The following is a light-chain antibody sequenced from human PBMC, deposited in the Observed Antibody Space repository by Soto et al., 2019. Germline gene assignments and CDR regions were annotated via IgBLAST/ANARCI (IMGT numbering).Light chain of an antibody. V-gene: IGKV1-17*01. CDR1: QGIRSG. CDR3: LQHNTYPLT. Sequence: DIQMTQSPSTLSASVGDRVTITCRASQGIRSGLGWYQQKPGKAPKRLIDAASSLQSGVPSRFSGSGSGTEFTLTISSLQPEDFATYYCLQHNTYPLTFGGGTKVDNK. J-gene: IGKJ4*01. CDR2: AAS.